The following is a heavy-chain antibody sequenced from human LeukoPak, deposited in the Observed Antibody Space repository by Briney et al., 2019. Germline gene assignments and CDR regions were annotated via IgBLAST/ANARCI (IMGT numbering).Heavy chain of an antibody. CDR3: ARHMTHYDYVWGSYRAGGYYGMDV. D-gene: IGHD3-16*02. J-gene: IGHJ6*02. Sequence: SETLSLTCTVSGGSISSYYWSWIRQPPGKGLEWIGYIYYSGSTNYNPSLKSRVTISVDTSKNQFSLKLSSVTAADTAVYYCARHMTHYDYVWGSYRAGGYYGMDVWGQGTTVTVSS. CDR2: IYYSGST. V-gene: IGHV4-59*08. CDR1: GGSISSYY.